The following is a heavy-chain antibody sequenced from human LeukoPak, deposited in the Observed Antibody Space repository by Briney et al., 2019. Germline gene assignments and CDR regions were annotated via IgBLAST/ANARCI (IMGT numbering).Heavy chain of an antibody. V-gene: IGHV3-74*01. CDR2: INSDGSST. CDR1: GFTFSSYW. D-gene: IGHD3-22*01. Sequence: GGSLRLSCAASGFTFSSYWMHWVRQAPGKGLVWVSRINSDGSSTSYADSVKGRFTISRDNAKNTLYLQMNSLRVEDTAVYYCARVYYYDSSGPPGGYWGRGTLATVSS. CDR3: ARVYYYDSSGPPGGY. J-gene: IGHJ4*02.